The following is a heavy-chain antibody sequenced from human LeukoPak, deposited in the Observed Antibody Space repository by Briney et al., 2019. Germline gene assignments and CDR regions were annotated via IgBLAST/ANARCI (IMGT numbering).Heavy chain of an antibody. CDR2: IIPILGIP. CDR3: AAGEPYSSSWFPFDP. V-gene: IGHV1-69*04. CDR1: GGTFSSYA. D-gene: IGHD6-13*01. Sequence: SVKVSCKASGGTFSSYAISWVRQAPGQGLECMGRIIPILGIPNYAQRFQGRVTITADKSTSTAYMELSSLRSEDTAVYYCAAGEPYSSSWFPFDPWGQGTLVTVSS. J-gene: IGHJ5*02.